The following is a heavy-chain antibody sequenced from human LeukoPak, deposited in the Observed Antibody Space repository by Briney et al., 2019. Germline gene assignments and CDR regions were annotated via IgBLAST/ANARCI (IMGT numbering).Heavy chain of an antibody. CDR1: GYPINNAYY. Sequence: KPSETLSLTCGVSGYPINNAYYWVWIRQPPGKGLEWIGSLYHPDSTYYNPSLKSRVTMSVDTSRNQFSLKLSSVTAADTAVYYCARWGRREGYSYGFDPWGQGTLVTVSS. J-gene: IGHJ5*02. CDR2: LYHPDST. D-gene: IGHD5-18*01. V-gene: IGHV4-38-2*01. CDR3: ARWGRREGYSYGFDP.